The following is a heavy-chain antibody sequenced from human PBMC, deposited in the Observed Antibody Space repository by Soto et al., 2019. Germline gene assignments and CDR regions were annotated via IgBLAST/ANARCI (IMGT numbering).Heavy chain of an antibody. Sequence: QVQLVQSGTEVKKPGSSVKVSCKASGGTFSTYAVHWVRQAPGQGPEWMGGISPMFGTANYAQKVQGRVTITADKSTRTAYMELSSLRSEDTAVYYCARDSPYDAFDIWGQGTMVTVSS. CDR2: ISPMFGTA. V-gene: IGHV1-69*06. J-gene: IGHJ3*02. CDR3: ARDSPYDAFDI. CDR1: GGTFSTYA.